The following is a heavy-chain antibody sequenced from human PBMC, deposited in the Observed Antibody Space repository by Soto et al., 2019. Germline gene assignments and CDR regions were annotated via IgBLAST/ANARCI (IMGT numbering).Heavy chain of an antibody. Sequence: SETLSLTCSVSGGTINSGDYFWSWIRQPPGKGLEWIGSIFYTGSTYYSPSLRSRVTISVDTSKNLFSLKMTSASATDTAVYFCAKREDSSRFGGLDIWGQGPAVTVSS. D-gene: IGHD3-3*01. CDR2: IFYTGST. CDR3: AKREDSSRFGGLDI. CDR1: GGTINSGDYF. V-gene: IGHV4-30-4*01. J-gene: IGHJ6*02.